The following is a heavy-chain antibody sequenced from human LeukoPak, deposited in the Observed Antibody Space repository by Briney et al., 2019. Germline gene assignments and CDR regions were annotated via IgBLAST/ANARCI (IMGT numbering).Heavy chain of an antibody. D-gene: IGHD3-10*01. CDR3: ARVVYGSGADYYYYYMDV. CDR1: GYTFTSYG. V-gene: IGHV1-18*01. J-gene: IGHJ6*03. CDR2: ISAYNGNT. Sequence: ASVKVSCKASGYTFTSYGISWVRQAPGQGLEWMGWISAYNGNTNYAQKLQGSVTMTTDTSTSTAYMELRSLRSDDTAVYYCARVVYGSGADYYYYYMDVWGKGTTVTISS.